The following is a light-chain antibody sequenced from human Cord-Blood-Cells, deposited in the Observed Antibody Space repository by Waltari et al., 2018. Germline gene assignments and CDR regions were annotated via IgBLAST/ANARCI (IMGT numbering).Light chain of an antibody. Sequence: QSALNQPASVSGSPGQSITTSCPGPSSDVGSYKLVSWYQQHPGKAPKLMIYEGSKRPSGVSNRFSGSKSGNTASLTISGLQAEDEADYYCCSYAGSSTLVFGGGTKLTVL. CDR1: SSDVGSYKL. J-gene: IGLJ2*01. CDR2: EGS. V-gene: IGLV2-23*01. CDR3: CSYAGSSTLV.